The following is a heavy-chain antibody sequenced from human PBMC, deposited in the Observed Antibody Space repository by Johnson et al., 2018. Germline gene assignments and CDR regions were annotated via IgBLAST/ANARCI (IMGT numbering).Heavy chain of an antibody. V-gene: IGHV3-33*01. Sequence: QVQLGESGGGVVQPGRSLGLSCGASGFTFSSYAMHWVRQAPAKGLEWMAVIWSDGSNKYYANTVEGRFTIARDNSMNTLFLQMGSRGDEDTAVYYCARDRGGGGWNNGYFQHWGQGTLVTVSS. CDR3: ARDRGGGGWNNGYFQH. D-gene: IGHD1/OR15-1a*01. J-gene: IGHJ1*01. CDR1: GFTFSSYA. CDR2: IWSDGSNK.